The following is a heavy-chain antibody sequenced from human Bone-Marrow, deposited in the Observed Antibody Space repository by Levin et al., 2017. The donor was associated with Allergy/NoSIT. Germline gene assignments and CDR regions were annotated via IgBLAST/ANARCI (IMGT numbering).Heavy chain of an antibody. D-gene: IGHD3-10*01. Sequence: TLSLTCTFSGFSLSTRGVGVGWIRQPPGKALDWLAIIYWDDDKLYNPSLQSRLTLSKDSSKSQVVLTMSNMDPVDTATYFCAHRGSDSRAFDIWGQGTMVTVSS. J-gene: IGHJ3*02. CDR3: AHRGSDSRAFDI. CDR1: GFSLSTRGVG. CDR2: IYWDDDK. V-gene: IGHV2-5*02.